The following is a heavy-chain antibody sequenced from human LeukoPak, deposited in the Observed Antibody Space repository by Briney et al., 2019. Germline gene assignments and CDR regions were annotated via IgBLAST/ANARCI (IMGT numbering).Heavy chain of an antibody. J-gene: IGHJ4*02. CDR1: GFTFTSYT. Sequence: PGGSLRLSCAASGFTFTSYTMSWVRQAPGKGLEWVSAISGGGDNTYYADSVKGRFTISRDNSKNTLFLQVSSLRAEDTAVYYCARGGYDYWGQGTLVTVSS. CDR3: ARGGYDY. V-gene: IGHV3-23*01. D-gene: IGHD1-1*01. CDR2: ISGGGDNT.